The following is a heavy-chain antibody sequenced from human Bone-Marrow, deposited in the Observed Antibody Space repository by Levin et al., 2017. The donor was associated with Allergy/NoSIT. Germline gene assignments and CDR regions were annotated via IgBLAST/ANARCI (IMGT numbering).Heavy chain of an antibody. CDR1: GFTFSTYS. J-gene: IGHJ6*02. V-gene: IGHV3-48*01. D-gene: IGHD4-17*01. CDR2: ITTSSSTI. CDR3: ARRYGDYGYGMDV. Sequence: GESLKISCAASGFTFSTYSMNWVRQAAGKGLEWVSFITTSSSTIYYADSVKGRFTVSRDNAKNSLYLQMNSLRAEDTAVYYCARRYGDYGYGMDVWGQGTTVTVS.